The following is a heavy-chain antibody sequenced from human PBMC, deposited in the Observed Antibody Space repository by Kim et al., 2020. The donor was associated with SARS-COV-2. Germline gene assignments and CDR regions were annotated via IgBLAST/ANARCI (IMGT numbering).Heavy chain of an antibody. J-gene: IGHJ3*02. Sequence: GGSLRLSCAASGFTFSSYAMHWVRQAPGKGLEWVAVIWYDGSNKYYADSVKGRFTISRDNSKNTLYLQMNSLRAEDTAVYYCAREFWFGEDDAFDIWGQGTMRTASS. CDR2: IWYDGSNK. CDR3: AREFWFGEDDAFDI. D-gene: IGHD3-10*01. CDR1: GFTFSSYA. V-gene: IGHV3-33*01.